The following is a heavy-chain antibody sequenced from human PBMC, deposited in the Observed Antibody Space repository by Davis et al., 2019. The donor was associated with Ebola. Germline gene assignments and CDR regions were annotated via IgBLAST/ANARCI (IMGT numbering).Heavy chain of an antibody. J-gene: IGHJ6*04. CDR1: GFTFSTYS. CDR3: AREGQLWFYGMDV. V-gene: IGHV3-21*01. Sequence: PGGSLRLSCAASGFTFSTYSMSWVRQAPGKGLEWVSSISSDSDYIYYADSAKGRFTISRDNAKNSLYLQMNSLRTEDTAVYYCAREGQLWFYGMDVWGKGTTVTVSS. CDR2: ISSDSDYI. D-gene: IGHD5-18*01.